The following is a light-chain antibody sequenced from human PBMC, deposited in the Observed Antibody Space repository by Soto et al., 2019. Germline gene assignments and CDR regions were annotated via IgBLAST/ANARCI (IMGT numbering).Light chain of an antibody. CDR2: GAS. Sequence: DIQVTQSLSTLSASVGDSVTITCRASQTISSWLAWYQQKPGKAPKLLIYGASTLKSGVPSRFSGSGSGTEFTLAISSLQPEDFATYYCQQYNSYPWTFGQGTKVDIK. J-gene: IGKJ1*01. CDR1: QTISSW. V-gene: IGKV1-5*03. CDR3: QQYNSYPWT.